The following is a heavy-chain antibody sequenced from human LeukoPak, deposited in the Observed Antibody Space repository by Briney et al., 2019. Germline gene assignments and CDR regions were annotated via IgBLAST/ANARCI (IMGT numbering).Heavy chain of an antibody. J-gene: IGHJ4*02. Sequence: SETLSLTCTVSGGSTRSSYWSWIRQPPGKGPEWIGYIHYSGSTNYNPSLTSRVTLSVDTSKNQFSLKPSSVTATDTAVYYCARHYGGYCSFDYWGQGTLVTVSS. D-gene: IGHD2-21*02. CDR1: GGSTRSSY. CDR3: ARHYGGYCSFDY. V-gene: IGHV4-59*08. CDR2: IHYSGST.